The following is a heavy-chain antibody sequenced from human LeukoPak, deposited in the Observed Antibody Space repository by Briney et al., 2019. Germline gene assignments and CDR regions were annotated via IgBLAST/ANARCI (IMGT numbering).Heavy chain of an antibody. CDR1: GFTFSSYW. J-gene: IGHJ6*04. CDR3: ARVDSSGWYYYYGMDV. CDR2: INSDGSST. V-gene: IGHV3-74*01. D-gene: IGHD6-19*01. Sequence: GGSLRLSCAASGFTFSSYWMHWVRQARGKGLVWVSRINSDGSSTSYADSVKGRFTISRDNAKNTLYLQMNSLRAEDTAVYYCARVDSSGWYYYYGMDVWGKGTTVTVSS.